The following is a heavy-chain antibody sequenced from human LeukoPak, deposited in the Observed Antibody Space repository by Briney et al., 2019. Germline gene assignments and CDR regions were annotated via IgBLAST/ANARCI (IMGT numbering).Heavy chain of an antibody. V-gene: IGHV3-23*01. CDR2: ISGSGGST. D-gene: IGHD5-18*01. CDR3: ASTDRGYSYGWDYYFDY. Sequence: GGSLRLSCAASGFAFSSYAMSWVRQAPGKGLEWVSAISGSGGSTYYADSVMGRFTISRDNSKNTLYLQMNSLRSEDTAMYYCASTDRGYSYGWDYYFDYWGQGTLVTVSS. CDR1: GFAFSSYA. J-gene: IGHJ4*02.